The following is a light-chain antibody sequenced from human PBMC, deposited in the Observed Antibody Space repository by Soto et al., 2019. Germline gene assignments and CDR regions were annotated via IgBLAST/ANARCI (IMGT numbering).Light chain of an antibody. CDR3: QQYNSYG. Sequence: QMTQSPPTLSASVGARVTITCRASQSIGRWLAWFQQRPGKAPKLLMYGASSLEGGVPSRLSGSGSGTEFTLTISSLQPDDFATDYCQQYNSYGFGQGTRLEIK. J-gene: IGKJ5*01. CDR2: GAS. CDR1: QSIGRW. V-gene: IGKV1-5*01.